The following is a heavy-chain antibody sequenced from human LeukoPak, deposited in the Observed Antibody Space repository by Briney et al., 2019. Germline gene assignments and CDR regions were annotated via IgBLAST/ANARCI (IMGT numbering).Heavy chain of an antibody. V-gene: IGHV4-59*08. CDR3: ARLVATDDPYFDY. D-gene: IGHD5-12*01. CDR1: GGSINSYY. J-gene: IGHJ4*02. Sequence: SETLSLTCTVSGGSINSYYWSWIRQAPGKGLEWVGYIYYSGSTNYNPSLKSRVTISVDTSKNQLLLKLSSVTAADSAVYYCARLVATDDPYFDYWGQGTLVTVSS. CDR2: IYYSGST.